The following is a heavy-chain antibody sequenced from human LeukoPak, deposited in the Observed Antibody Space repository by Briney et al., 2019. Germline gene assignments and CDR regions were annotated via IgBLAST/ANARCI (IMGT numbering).Heavy chain of an antibody. D-gene: IGHD2-15*01. J-gene: IGHJ5*02. CDR3: ARGGLVVVVAATPSTTPGLLHWLDP. V-gene: IGHV1-18*01. CDR2: ISAYNGNT. CDR1: GYTFTSYG. Sequence: ASVKVSCTASGYTFTSYGISWVRQAPGQGLEWMGWISAYNGNTKYAQKVLGRVTMTTDTSPSTAYMGLMSLRSDDTAVYYCARGGLVVVVAATPSTTPGLLHWLDPWGQGTLVTVAS.